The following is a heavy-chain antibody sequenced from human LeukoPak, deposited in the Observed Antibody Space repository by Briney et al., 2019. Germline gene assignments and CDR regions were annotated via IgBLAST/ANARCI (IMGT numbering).Heavy chain of an antibody. D-gene: IGHD1-26*01. CDR3: AREVGATKGFDY. CDR1: GLTFNSYW. Sequence: SGGSLRLSCAASGLTFNSYWMHWVRQAPGKGLVWVSRINSDGSSTSYADSVKGRFTISRDNAKNTVYLQMNSLRAEDTAVYYCAREVGATKGFDYWGQGTLVTVSS. V-gene: IGHV3-74*01. J-gene: IGHJ4*02. CDR2: INSDGSST.